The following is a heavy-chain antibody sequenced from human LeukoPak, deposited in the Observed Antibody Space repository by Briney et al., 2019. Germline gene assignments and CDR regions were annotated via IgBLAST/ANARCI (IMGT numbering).Heavy chain of an antibody. Sequence: PGGSLRLSCAASGFTFSSYAMSWVRQAPGKGLEWVSAISGSGGSTYYADSVKGRFTISRDNSKNTLYLQMNSLRAEDTAVYYCARSTSYYYDSSEHYWGQGTLVTVSS. CDR2: ISGSGGST. CDR1: GFTFSSYA. V-gene: IGHV3-23*01. J-gene: IGHJ4*02. D-gene: IGHD3-22*01. CDR3: ARSTSYYYDSSEHY.